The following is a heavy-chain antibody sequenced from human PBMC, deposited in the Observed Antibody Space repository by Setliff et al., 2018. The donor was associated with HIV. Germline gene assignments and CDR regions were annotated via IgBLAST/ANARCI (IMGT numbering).Heavy chain of an antibody. D-gene: IGHD6-6*01. CDR1: GYSFTNYA. CDR3: ARGHSSSAYDAYDI. Sequence: ASVKVSCKASGYSFTNYAMHWVRQAPGQRLEWMGWINVGNDNTKYSQTLQGRVTIARATSASTAYMELSSLRSEDTAVYYCARGHSSSAYDAYDIWGQGTMVTVSS. V-gene: IGHV1-3*01. CDR2: INVGNDNT. J-gene: IGHJ3*02.